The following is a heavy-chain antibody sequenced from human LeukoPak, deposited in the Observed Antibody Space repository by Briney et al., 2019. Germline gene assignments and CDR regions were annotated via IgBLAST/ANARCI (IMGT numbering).Heavy chain of an antibody. Sequence: GGSLRLSCAASGFTFSNAWMSWVRQAPGKGLEWVGRIKSKTDGGTTDYAAPVKGRFTISRDDSKNTLYLQMNSLRAEDTAVYYCAKGLYSYAHAYWGQGTLVTVSS. CDR3: AKGLYSYAHAY. CDR1: GFTFSNAW. CDR2: IKSKTDGGTT. D-gene: IGHD5-18*01. V-gene: IGHV3-15*01. J-gene: IGHJ4*02.